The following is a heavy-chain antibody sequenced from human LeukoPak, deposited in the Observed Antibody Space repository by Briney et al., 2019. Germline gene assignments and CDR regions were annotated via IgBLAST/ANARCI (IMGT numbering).Heavy chain of an antibody. D-gene: IGHD6-6*01. V-gene: IGHV3-21*01. J-gene: IGHJ4*02. CDR1: GFTFTSYA. CDR3: ARASSGYFDY. Sequence: GGSLRLSCAASGFTFTSYAMNWVRQAPGAGLEWVASISGAGTFIYYADSVKGRFTISRDNAKNSLYLQMNSLRAEDTAVYYCARASSGYFDYWGQGTLVTVSS. CDR2: ISGAGTFI.